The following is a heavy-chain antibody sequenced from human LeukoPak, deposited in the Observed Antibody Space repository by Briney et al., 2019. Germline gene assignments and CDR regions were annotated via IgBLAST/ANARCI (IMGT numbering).Heavy chain of an antibody. CDR2: ISYDESNK. D-gene: IGHD2-21*01. CDR1: GFTFTNQA. J-gene: IGHJ4*02. Sequence: GRSLRLSCAASGFTFTNQAMHWVRQAPGKGLEWVAVISYDESNKYYADSVRGRFTISRDNSKNTLYLQMNSLKTEDTAVYYCARILFSGEDYWGQGTLVTVSS. V-gene: IGHV3-30*04. CDR3: ARILFSGEDY.